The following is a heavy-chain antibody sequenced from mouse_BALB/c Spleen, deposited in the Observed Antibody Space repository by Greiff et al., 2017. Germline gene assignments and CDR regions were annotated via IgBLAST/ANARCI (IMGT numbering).Heavy chain of an antibody. D-gene: IGHD1-1*01. J-gene: IGHJ4*01. Sequence: QVQLQQSGPGLVQPSQSLSITCTVSGFSLTSYGVHWVRQSPGKGLEWLGVIWSGGSTDYNAAFISRLSISKDNSKSQVFFKMNSLQANDTAIDYCARNNYGSSFMDYWGQGTSVTVSS. CDR3: ARNNYGSSFMDY. CDR2: IWSGGST. V-gene: IGHV2-2*02. CDR1: GFSLTSYG.